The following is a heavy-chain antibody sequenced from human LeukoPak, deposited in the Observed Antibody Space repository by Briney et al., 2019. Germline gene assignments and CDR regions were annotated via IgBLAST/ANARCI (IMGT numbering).Heavy chain of an antibody. CDR1: GGTFSSYA. CDR2: IIPIFGTA. D-gene: IGHD2-2*01. CDR3: ARGPPSRYCSSTSCRQYYFDY. Sequence: SVKVSCKASGGTFSSYAISWVRQAPGQGLEWMGGIIPIFGTANYAQKFQGRVTITADESTSTAYMELSSLRSEDTAVYYCARGPPSRYCSSTSCRQYYFDYWGQGTLVTVSS. J-gene: IGHJ4*02. V-gene: IGHV1-69*13.